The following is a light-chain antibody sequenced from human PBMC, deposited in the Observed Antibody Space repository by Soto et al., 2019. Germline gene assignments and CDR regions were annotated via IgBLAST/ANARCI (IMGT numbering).Light chain of an antibody. CDR2: GAS. Sequence: VLTQSPVTLSLSPGDRATLSCRTSQSITSSYLAWYQQRPGQAPRLLIYGASSRATGIPDRFSGSGSGTDFTLTISRLEPEDFAVYYCQQYNSSPPMYTCGQGTKLEIK. J-gene: IGKJ2*01. CDR3: QQYNSSPPMYT. CDR1: QSITSSY. V-gene: IGKV3-20*01.